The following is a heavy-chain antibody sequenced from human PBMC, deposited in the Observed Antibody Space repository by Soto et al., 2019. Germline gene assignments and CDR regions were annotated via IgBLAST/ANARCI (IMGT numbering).Heavy chain of an antibody. CDR2: IFYSGST. D-gene: IGHD3-16*01. CDR3: ARDTTRLLGGVQGFDP. J-gene: IGHJ5*01. Sequence: QVQLQESGPGLLNPSETLSLTCTVSGGSIRSSYWSWIRQVPGKGLEWIGDIFYSGSTNYNPSLKSRVTISVGRSKNQVSLKLLSVTAADTAVYYCARDTTRLLGGVQGFDPWGQGTLVTVSS. V-gene: IGHV4-59*01. CDR1: GGSIRSSY.